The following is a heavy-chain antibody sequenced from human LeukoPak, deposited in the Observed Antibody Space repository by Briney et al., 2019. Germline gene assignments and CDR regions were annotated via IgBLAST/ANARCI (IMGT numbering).Heavy chain of an antibody. CDR1: GYTFTDYY. J-gene: IGHJ4*02. CDR2: INPNSGGT. CDR3: ARAHQQWLPNY. Sequence: ASVKVSCKASGYTFTDYYMHWVRQAPGQGLEWMGWINPNSGGTNYAQKFQGRVTMTRDTSISTAYMELSSLRSDDTAMFYCARAHQQWLPNYWGQGTLVTVSP. V-gene: IGHV1-2*02. D-gene: IGHD6-19*01.